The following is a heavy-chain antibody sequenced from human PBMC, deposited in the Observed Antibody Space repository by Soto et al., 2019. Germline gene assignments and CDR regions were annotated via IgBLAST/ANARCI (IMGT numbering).Heavy chain of an antibody. CDR3: ARRQGRCYFGP. CDR2: IWPGDSAA. Sequence: PVQSLKISCKGSGYTLADYWIGCVLQLPGKRLEWIGIIWPGDSAARYSPSLKGQVTRSVDKSISSAYLQWSSPKASGTVIDYCARRQGRCYFGPWGQGTLVTVCS. CDR1: GYTLADYW. J-gene: IGHJ5*02. D-gene: IGHD2-15*01. V-gene: IGHV5-51*01.